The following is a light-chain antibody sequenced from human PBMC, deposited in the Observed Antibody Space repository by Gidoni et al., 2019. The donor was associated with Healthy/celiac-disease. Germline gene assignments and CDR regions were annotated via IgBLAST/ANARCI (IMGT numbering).Light chain of an antibody. Sequence: DIQMTQSPSSLSASVGDRVTITCRASQGISNYLAWYQQKPGVPSRFSGSGSGTDFTLTISSLQPEDVATYYCQKYNSAPITFXXXTRLEIK. CDR1: QGISNY. J-gene: IGKJ5*01. CDR3: QKYNSAPIT. V-gene: IGKV1-27*01.